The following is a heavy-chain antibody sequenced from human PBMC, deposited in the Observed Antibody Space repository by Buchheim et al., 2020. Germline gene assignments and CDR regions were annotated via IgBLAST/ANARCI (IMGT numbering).Heavy chain of an antibody. Sequence: QVQLVQSGAEVKKPGASVKVSCKASGYTFTSYYMHWVRQAPGQGLEWMGIINPSGGSTSYAQKFQSRVTMTRDTSTSTVYMELSSLRSEDTAVYYCARAEVVAATDYYYGMDVWGQGTT. CDR3: ARAEVVAATDYYYGMDV. CDR1: GYTFTSYY. CDR2: INPSGGST. D-gene: IGHD2-15*01. J-gene: IGHJ6*02. V-gene: IGHV1-46*01.